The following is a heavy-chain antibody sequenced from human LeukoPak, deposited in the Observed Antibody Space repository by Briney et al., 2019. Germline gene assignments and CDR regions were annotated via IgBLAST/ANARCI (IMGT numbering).Heavy chain of an antibody. D-gene: IGHD2-8*02. CDR3: ARAWSRVDPFDM. Sequence: PGGSLRLSCAASGFTFSSYGMHWVRQAPGKGLEWVAFIRYDGSNKYYADSVKGRFTISRDNSKNTLYLQMNNLSAEDTAVYYCARAWSRVDPFDMWGQGTMVTVSS. CDR1: GFTFSSYG. J-gene: IGHJ3*02. V-gene: IGHV3-30*02. CDR2: IRYDGSNK.